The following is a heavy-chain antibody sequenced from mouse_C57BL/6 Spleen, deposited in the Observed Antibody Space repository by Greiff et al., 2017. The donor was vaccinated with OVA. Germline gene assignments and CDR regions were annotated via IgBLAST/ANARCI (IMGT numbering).Heavy chain of an antibody. CDR2: INPNNGGT. CDR3: ARPGRAWYFDV. D-gene: IGHD3-1*01. V-gene: IGHV1-22*01. J-gene: IGHJ1*03. Sequence: EVQLQQSGPELVKPGASVKMSCKASGYTFNDYNMHWVKQSHGKSLEWIGYINPNNGGTSYNQKFKGKATLTVNKSSSTAYMELRSLTSEDSAVYYCARPGRAWYFDVWGTGTTVTVSS. CDR1: GYTFNDYN.